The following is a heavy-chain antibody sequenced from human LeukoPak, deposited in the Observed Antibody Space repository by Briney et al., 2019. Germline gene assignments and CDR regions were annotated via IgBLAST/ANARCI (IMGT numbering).Heavy chain of an antibody. J-gene: IGHJ4*02. CDR2: IRYDGSNK. CDR1: GFTFSSYG. CDR3: SKDMDIVVVVSATLFDY. Sequence: PGGSLRLSCAASGFTFSSYGMHWLRQAPGKGLEWVAFIRYDGSNKYYADSVKGRFTISRHNSNNTLYRQLNSLIAEVTAGYYISKDMDIVVVVSATLFDYWGKGTLVTVSS. V-gene: IGHV3-30*02. D-gene: IGHD2-15*01.